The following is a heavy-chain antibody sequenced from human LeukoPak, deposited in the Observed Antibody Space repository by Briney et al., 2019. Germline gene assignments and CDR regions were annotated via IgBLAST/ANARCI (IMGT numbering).Heavy chain of an antibody. CDR1: GFTFRSHA. D-gene: IGHD1-26*01. Sequence: GGSLRLSCVGSGFTFRSHAMSWVRQAQEKGLEFVSGIYENGGTTYYADSVKGRFTISRDSSKNTLFLHMNTLRAEDTAIYYCAKDRTVGASYWYFDLWGRGTLVTVSS. V-gene: IGHV3-23*01. J-gene: IGHJ2*01. CDR2: IYENGGTT. CDR3: AKDRTVGASYWYFDL.